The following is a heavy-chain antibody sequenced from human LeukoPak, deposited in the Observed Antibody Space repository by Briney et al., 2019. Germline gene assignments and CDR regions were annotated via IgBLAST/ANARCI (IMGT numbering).Heavy chain of an antibody. V-gene: IGHV3-7*01. D-gene: IGHD3-10*01. CDR3: ARDGLYGSGSYGAFDI. CDR2: IKQDGSER. Sequence: TGGSLRLSCAASGFTFSGYWMSWGRQAPGKGLEWVANIKQDGSERYYVDSVKGRFTISRDNAKNSLYLQMNSLRAEDTAVYYCARDGLYGSGSYGAFDIWGQGTMLTVSS. CDR1: GFTFSGYW. J-gene: IGHJ3*02.